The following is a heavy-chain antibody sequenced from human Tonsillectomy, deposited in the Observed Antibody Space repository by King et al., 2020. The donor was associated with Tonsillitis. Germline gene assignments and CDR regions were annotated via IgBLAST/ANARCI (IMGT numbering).Heavy chain of an antibody. Sequence: VQLVESGGALVQPGGSLRLSCAASGFTFSSYEMNWVRQAPGKGLEWVSYIGSSGRAIYYADSVKGRFTISRDNAKNSLYLQMNSLRAEDTAVYYCARDSGYTIFDYWGQGTLVTVSS. D-gene: IGHD5-12*01. J-gene: IGHJ4*02. CDR1: GFTFSSYE. CDR3: ARDSGYTIFDY. CDR2: IGSSGRAI. V-gene: IGHV3-48*03.